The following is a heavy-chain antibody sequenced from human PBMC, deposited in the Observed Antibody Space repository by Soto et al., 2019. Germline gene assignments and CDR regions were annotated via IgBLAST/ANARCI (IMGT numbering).Heavy chain of an antibody. D-gene: IGHD3-16*01. J-gene: IGHJ4*02. V-gene: IGHV4-4*02. CDR1: GGSISSSNW. CDR2: IYHRGGT. Sequence: QVQLQESGPGLVKPSGTLSLTCDVSGGSISSSNWWSWVRQPPGKGLEWIGEIYHRGGTNYNPSLESRVTISVDKSKTQFSLKLNSVTAADTAVYYCARGSYASNFDSWGQGTLVTVSS. CDR3: ARGSYASNFDS.